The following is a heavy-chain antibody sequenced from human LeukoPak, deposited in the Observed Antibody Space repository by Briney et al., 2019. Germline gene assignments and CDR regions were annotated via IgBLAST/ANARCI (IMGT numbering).Heavy chain of an antibody. CDR3: AREAHGDYYMDV. CDR2: IYYSGST. D-gene: IGHD7-27*01. Sequence: PSETLSLTCTVSGGSISSYYWSWIRQPPGTGLEWIGYIYYSGSTNYNPSLKSRVTISVDTSKNQFSLKLSSVTAADTAVYYCAREAHGDYYMDVWGKGTSVTVSS. J-gene: IGHJ6*03. V-gene: IGHV4-59*01. CDR1: GGSISSYY.